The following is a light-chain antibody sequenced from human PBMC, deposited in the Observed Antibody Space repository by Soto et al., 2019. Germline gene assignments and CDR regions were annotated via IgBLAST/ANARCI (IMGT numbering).Light chain of an antibody. CDR1: QGIGKG. V-gene: IGKV1-27*01. Sequence: DIQMTQSPSSLSASVGDRVTITCRASQGIGKGLAWYQQKPGKVPTVLIYAASTLQSGVPSRFSGRGSGTEFTLTISSLQPDDFATYYCQKYDSAPLAVGQGTKVEIK. CDR3: QKYDSAPLA. J-gene: IGKJ1*01. CDR2: AAS.